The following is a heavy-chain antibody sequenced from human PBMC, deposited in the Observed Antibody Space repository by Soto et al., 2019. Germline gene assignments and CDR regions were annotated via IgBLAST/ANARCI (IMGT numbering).Heavy chain of an antibody. J-gene: IGHJ6*02. CDR3: ARDPPGTHYYHYYGMDV. CDR2: IIPIFGTA. V-gene: IGHV1-69*06. Sequence: QVQLVQSGAEVKKPGSSVKVSCKASGGTFSSYAISWVRQAPGQGLEWMGGIIPIFGTANYAQKFQGRVTITADKSTSTAYMELSSLRSEDTAVYYCARDPPGTHYYHYYGMDVWGQGTTVTVSS. CDR1: GGTFSSYA.